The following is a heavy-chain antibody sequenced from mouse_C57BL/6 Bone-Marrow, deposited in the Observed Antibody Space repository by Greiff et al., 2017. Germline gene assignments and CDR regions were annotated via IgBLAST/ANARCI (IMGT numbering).Heavy chain of an antibody. V-gene: IGHV1-81*01. J-gene: IGHJ3*01. CDR3: ARTDYYGSSYTWFAY. D-gene: IGHD1-1*01. CDR1: GYTFTSYG. CDR2: IYPRSGNT. Sequence: VQRVESGAELARPGASVKLSCKASGYTFTSYGISWVKQRTGQGLEWIGEIYPRSGNTYYNEKFKGKATLTADKSSSTAYMELRSLTSEDSAVYFCARTDYYGSSYTWFAYWGQGTLVTVSA.